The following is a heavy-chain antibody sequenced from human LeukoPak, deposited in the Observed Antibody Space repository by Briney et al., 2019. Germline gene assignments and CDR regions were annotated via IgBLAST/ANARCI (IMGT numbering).Heavy chain of an antibody. D-gene: IGHD3-10*01. CDR3: ALLPMVRGVISRTFYMDV. CDR2: INPNSGGT. J-gene: IGHJ6*03. CDR1: GYTFTGYY. Sequence: ASVKVSCKASGYTFTGYYMHWVRQAPGQGLEWMGWINPNSGGTNYAQKFQGRVTMTRDTSISTAYMELSRLSSDDTAVYYCALLPMVRGVISRTFYMDVWGKGTTVTISS. V-gene: IGHV1-2*02.